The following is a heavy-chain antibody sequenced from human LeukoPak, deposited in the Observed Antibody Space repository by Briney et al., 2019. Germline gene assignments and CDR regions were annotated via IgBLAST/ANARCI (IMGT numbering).Heavy chain of an antibody. CDR2: LSSIGGST. CDR3: ARVANYYDSTGHVSPLPVYHYMDV. V-gene: IGHV3-64*01. J-gene: IGHJ6*03. CDR1: GFAFSDYG. D-gene: IGHD3-22*01. Sequence: PGGSLRLSCAASGFAFSDYGMHWVRQAPGKGLEYVSALSSIGGSTYYANSVKGRFTISRDNSKNTLYLQMGSLRADDMAVYYCARVANYYDSTGHVSPLPVYHYMDVWGKGTTVTVFS.